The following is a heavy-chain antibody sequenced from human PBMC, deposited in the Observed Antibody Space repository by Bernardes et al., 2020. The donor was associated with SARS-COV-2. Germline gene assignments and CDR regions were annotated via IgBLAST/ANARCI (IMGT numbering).Heavy chain of an antibody. Sequence: GGSLRLSCAASGLTLNNFAMTWVRQAPGKGLQLVSYISRSGDTTFYADAVKGRFTVSRDNSNNILYLDMTNLRADDTATYFCAKVKPPKMYSSSVDAFDIWGQGTTVTVSS. V-gene: IGHV3-23*01. J-gene: IGHJ3*02. CDR1: GLTLNNFA. CDR3: AKVKPPKMYSSSVDAFDI. CDR2: ISRSGDTT. D-gene: IGHD6-13*01.